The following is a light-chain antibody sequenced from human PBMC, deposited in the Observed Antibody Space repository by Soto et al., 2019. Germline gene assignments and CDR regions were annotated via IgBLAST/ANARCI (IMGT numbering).Light chain of an antibody. V-gene: IGKV3-11*01. Sequence: VPTQAPFTPSLSPGETAPLSCMASQSFRGLLAWYQPPPGQAPRLLIYDAYNRATGIPPRFSGSGSGTDFTLTISSLEPEDPAVYYCQQRHMWPITFGQGTRLEI. CDR1: QSFRGL. CDR3: QQRHMWPIT. J-gene: IGKJ5*01. CDR2: DAY.